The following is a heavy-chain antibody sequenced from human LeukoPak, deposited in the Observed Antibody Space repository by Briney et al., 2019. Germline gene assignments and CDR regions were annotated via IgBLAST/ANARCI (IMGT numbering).Heavy chain of an antibody. CDR1: GYSISSGYY. Sequence: SETLSLTCTVSGYSISSGYYWGWIRQPPGKGLEWVGNIYHSGSTFYNPSLKSRVTISVDTSKNQFSLKLSSVTAADTAVYYCARGYSSSWYFNWFDPWGQGTLVTVSS. CDR3: ARGYSSSWYFNWFDP. V-gene: IGHV4-38-2*02. D-gene: IGHD6-13*01. CDR2: IYHSGST. J-gene: IGHJ5*02.